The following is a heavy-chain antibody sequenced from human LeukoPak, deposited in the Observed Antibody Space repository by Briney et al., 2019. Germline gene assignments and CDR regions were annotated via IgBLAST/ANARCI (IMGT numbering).Heavy chain of an antibody. CDR2: INPNSGGT. V-gene: IGHV1-2*02. CDR3: ARLLAAAWDY. J-gene: IGHJ4*02. CDR1: GYTFTGYY. Sequence: GSSVKVSCKSSGYTFTGYYMHWLRQAPGQGLEWMGWINPNSGGTNYAQKFQGRVTMTRDTSISTAYMELSRLRSDDTAVYYCARLLAAAWDYWGQGTLVTVSS. D-gene: IGHD6-13*01.